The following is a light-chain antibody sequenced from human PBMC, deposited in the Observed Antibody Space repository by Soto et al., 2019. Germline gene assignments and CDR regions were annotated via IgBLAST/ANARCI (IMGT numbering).Light chain of an antibody. V-gene: IGKV3-15*01. CDR1: RSVRSN. CDR2: TSS. CDR3: HQYNAWPWT. Sequence: EVVMTQSPATLSVSPGERVALSCRASRSVRSNLAWYQQKPGQAPRILIYTSSSRATDIPARFSGSGSGKEFILTISSLPSGDLAVYYCHQYNAWPWTFGQGSKLDIK. J-gene: IGKJ2*02.